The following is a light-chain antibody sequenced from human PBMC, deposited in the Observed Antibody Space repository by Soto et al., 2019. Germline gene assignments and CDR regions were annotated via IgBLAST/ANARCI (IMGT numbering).Light chain of an antibody. V-gene: IGKV3-20*01. CDR1: QTVGGRY. Sequence: EIVLTQSAATLSLSLGERATLSCRASQTVGGRYLAWFQQKPGQTPRLLIYGASTRAAGVPDRFSGSGSGTDFSRTINRLEPEDFEVYYCLQYVSSPWTFGQGTKVEV. CDR3: LQYVSSPWT. CDR2: GAS. J-gene: IGKJ1*01.